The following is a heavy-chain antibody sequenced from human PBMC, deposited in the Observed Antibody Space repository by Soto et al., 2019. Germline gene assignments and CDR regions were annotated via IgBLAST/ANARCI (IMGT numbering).Heavy chain of an antibody. V-gene: IGHV3-33*01. J-gene: IGHJ6*02. CDR1: GFTFSSYG. CDR2: IWYDGSNK. CDR3: ARDDPVPAAMSTHYYYGMDV. Sequence: GGSLRLSCAASGFTFSSYGMHWVRQAPGKGLEWVAVIWYDGSNKYYADSVKGRFTISRDNSKNTLYLQMNSLRAEDTAVYYCARDDPVPAAMSTHYYYGMDVWGQGTTVTVSS. D-gene: IGHD2-2*01.